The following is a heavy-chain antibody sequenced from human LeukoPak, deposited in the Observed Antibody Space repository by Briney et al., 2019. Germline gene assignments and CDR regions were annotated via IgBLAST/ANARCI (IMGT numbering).Heavy chain of an antibody. CDR3: ARHLPGPYGSGSYSSGFDY. CDR2: IYYSGST. Sequence: PSETLSLTCTVSGGSISSYYWSWIRQPPGKGLEWIGYIYYSGSTNYNPSLKSRVTISVDTSKNQFSLKLSSVTAADTAVYYCARHLPGPYGSGSYSSGFDYWDQGTLVTVSS. V-gene: IGHV4-59*08. J-gene: IGHJ4*02. CDR1: GGSISSYY. D-gene: IGHD3-10*01.